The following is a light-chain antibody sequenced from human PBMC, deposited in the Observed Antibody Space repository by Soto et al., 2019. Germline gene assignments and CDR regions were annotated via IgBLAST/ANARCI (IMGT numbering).Light chain of an antibody. Sequence: EIVLTQSPGTLSLSPGERATLSCRASQSVSSSYLAWYQQKPGQAPRLLIYGASSMATGIPDRFSGSGSGTDFTLTMSRLEPEDFEVYYCQQYGSSPLTFGGGTKVEIK. J-gene: IGKJ4*01. CDR2: GAS. V-gene: IGKV3-20*01. CDR3: QQYGSSPLT. CDR1: QSVSSSY.